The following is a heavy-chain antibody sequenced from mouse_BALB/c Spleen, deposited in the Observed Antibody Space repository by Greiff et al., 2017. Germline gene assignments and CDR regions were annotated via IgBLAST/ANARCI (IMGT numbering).Heavy chain of an antibody. CDR1: GYAFSSYW. J-gene: IGHJ2*01. Sequence: VKLQESGAELVRPGSSVKISCKASGYAFSSYWMNWVKQRPGQGLEWIGQIYPGDGDTNYNGKFKGKATLTADKSSSTAYMQLSSLTSEDSAVYFCAVYGYDGGDYFDYWGQGTTLTVSS. CDR2: IYPGDGDT. D-gene: IGHD2-2*01. CDR3: AVYGYDGGDYFDY. V-gene: IGHV1-80*01.